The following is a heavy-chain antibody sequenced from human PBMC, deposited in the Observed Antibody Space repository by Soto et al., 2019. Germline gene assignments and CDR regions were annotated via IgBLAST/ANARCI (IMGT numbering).Heavy chain of an antibody. J-gene: IGHJ2*01. V-gene: IGHV3-9*01. CDR2: ISWNSGSI. D-gene: IGHD4-17*01. CDR1: GFTFDDYA. Sequence: EVQLVESGGGLVQPGRSLRLSCAASGFTFDDYAMHWVRQAPGKGLEWVSGISWNSGSIGDADSVKGRFTISRDNAKNSLYLQMNSLRAEDTALYYCAKGPYGDHWYFDLWGRGTLVTVSS. CDR3: AKGPYGDHWYFDL.